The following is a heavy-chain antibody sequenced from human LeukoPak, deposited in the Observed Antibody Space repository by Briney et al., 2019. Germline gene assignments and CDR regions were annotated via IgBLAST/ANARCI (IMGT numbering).Heavy chain of an antibody. V-gene: IGHV4-34*01. CDR1: GGSFSGYY. Sequence: SETLSLTCAVYGGSFSGYYWSWIRQPPGKGLEWIGEINHSGSTNYNPSLKSRVTISVDTSKNQFSLKLSPVTAADTAVYYCARIKRDTIFGVVIRYYMDVWGKGTTVTVSS. CDR3: ARIKRDTIFGVVIRYYMDV. D-gene: IGHD3-3*01. J-gene: IGHJ6*03. CDR2: INHSGST.